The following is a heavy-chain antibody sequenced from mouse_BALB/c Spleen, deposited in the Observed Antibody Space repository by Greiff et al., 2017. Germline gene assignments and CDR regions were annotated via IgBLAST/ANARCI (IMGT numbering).Heavy chain of an antibody. D-gene: IGHD2-1*01. CDR2: IWSGGST. CDR1: GFSLTSYG. V-gene: IGHV2-2*02. Sequence: VQLQQSGPGLVQPSQSLSITCTVSGFSLTSYGVHWVRQSPGKGLEWLGVIWSGGSTDYNAAFISRLSISKDNSKSQVFFKMNSLQANDTAIYYCARGYYGNYYYAMDYWGQGTSVTVSS. CDR3: ARGYYGNYYYAMDY. J-gene: IGHJ4*01.